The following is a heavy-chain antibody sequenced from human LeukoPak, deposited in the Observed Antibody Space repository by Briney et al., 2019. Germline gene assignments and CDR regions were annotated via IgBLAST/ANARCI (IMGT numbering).Heavy chain of an antibody. CDR2: ISSSSSYI. D-gene: IGHD3-22*01. CDR1: GFTFSSYS. V-gene: IGHV3-21*01. Sequence: PGGSPRLSCAASGFTFSSYSMNWVRQAPGKGLEWVSSISSSSSYIYYADSVKGRFTISRDNAKNSLYLQMNSLRAEDTAVYYCARALEYYYDSSGYSDAFDIWGQGTMVTVSS. CDR3: ARALEYYYDSSGYSDAFDI. J-gene: IGHJ3*02.